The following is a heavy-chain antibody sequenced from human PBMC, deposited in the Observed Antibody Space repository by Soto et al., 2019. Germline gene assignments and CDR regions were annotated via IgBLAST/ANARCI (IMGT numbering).Heavy chain of an antibody. V-gene: IGHV3-72*01. CDR3: ARSPAMDV. CDR1: GFTVSSNY. J-gene: IGHJ6*02. Sequence: GGSLRLSCAVSGFTVSSNYMSWVRQAPGKGLERIGRTRNKANSYTTVYVASVKGRFTISRDDSKNSLYLQMNSLKTEDTAVYYCARSPAMDVWGQGTTVTVSS. CDR2: TRNKANSYTT.